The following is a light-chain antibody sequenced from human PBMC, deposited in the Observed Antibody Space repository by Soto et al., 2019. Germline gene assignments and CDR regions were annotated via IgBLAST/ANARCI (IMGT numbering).Light chain of an antibody. CDR1: QSVRTN. V-gene: IGKV3-15*01. Sequence: EIVMTQSPATLSVSPGERATLSCRASQSVRTNLAWYQQKPGQAPRLLIYSASTRATGIPARFSGSASGTEFTLTISSLQSEDFAVYYCQHYNNWPPYTFGQGTKLEI. J-gene: IGKJ2*01. CDR2: SAS. CDR3: QHYNNWPPYT.